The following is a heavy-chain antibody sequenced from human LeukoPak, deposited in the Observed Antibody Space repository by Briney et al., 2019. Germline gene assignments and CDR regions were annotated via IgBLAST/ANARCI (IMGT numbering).Heavy chain of an antibody. CDR3: ARPYGSGSYDY. V-gene: IGHV1-18*04. CDR2: ISAYNGNT. CDR1: GYTFTSYG. Sequence: ASVKVSCKASGYTFTSYGISWVRQAPGQGLEWTGWISAYNGNTDYAQKLQGRVTMTTDASTSTAYMELRSLRSDDTAVYYCARPYGSGSYDYWGQGTLVTVSS. J-gene: IGHJ4*02. D-gene: IGHD3-10*01.